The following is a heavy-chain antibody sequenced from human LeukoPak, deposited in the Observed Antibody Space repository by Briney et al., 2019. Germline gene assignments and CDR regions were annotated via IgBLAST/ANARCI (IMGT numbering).Heavy chain of an antibody. D-gene: IGHD6-19*01. CDR2: VYYSGTT. J-gene: IGHJ4*02. V-gene: IGHV4-39*01. CDR1: GGSISAVSFY. CDR3: ARRLVAGYSSGWSWDY. Sequence: PSETLSLTCAVSGGSISAVSFYWGWIRQPPGKGLEWIGHVYYSGTTHYNPALKSRVTMSVDTSKNQFSLQLRSVTAADTAVYYCARRLVAGYSSGWSWDYWGQGTLVTVSS.